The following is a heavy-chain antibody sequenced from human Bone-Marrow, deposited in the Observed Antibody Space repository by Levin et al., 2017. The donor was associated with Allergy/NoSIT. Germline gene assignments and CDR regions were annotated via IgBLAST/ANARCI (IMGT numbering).Heavy chain of an antibody. Sequence: LSLTCAASGFTFSSSGMHWVRQAPGKGLEWVAVISYDGSNKYYADSVKGRFTISRDNSKNTLYLQMNSLRAEDTAVYYCAKDWLRGSYNPYYYYGMDVWGQGTTVTVSS. D-gene: IGHD1-26*01. V-gene: IGHV3-30*18. CDR3: AKDWLRGSYNPYYYYGMDV. CDR1: GFTFSSSG. J-gene: IGHJ6*02. CDR2: ISYDGSNK.